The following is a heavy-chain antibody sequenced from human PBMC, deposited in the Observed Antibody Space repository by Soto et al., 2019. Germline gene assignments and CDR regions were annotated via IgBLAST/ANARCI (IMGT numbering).Heavy chain of an antibody. CDR2: ISSSSSTI. Sequence: GGSLRLSCAASGFTFSSYSMNWVRQAPGKGLEWVSYISSSSSTIYYADSVKGRFTISRDNAKNSLYLQMNSLRDEDTAVYYCARGRIQLWHDAFYIWGQGTMVTVSS. V-gene: IGHV3-48*02. J-gene: IGHJ3*02. CDR3: ARGRIQLWHDAFYI. D-gene: IGHD5-18*01. CDR1: GFTFSSYS.